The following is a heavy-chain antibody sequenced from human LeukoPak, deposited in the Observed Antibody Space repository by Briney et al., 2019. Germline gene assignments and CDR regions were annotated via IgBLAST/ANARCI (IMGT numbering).Heavy chain of an antibody. D-gene: IGHD3-3*01. V-gene: IGHV3-11*01. J-gene: IGHJ5*02. CDR2: ISSSGSTI. CDR3: AGDHDDFDNWFDP. CDR1: GFTFSDYY. Sequence: GGSLRLSCAASGFTFSDYYMSWIRQAPGKGLEWVSYISSSGSTIYCADSVKGRFTISRDNAKNSLYLQMNSLRAEDTAVYYCAGDHDDFDNWFDPWGQGTLVTVSS.